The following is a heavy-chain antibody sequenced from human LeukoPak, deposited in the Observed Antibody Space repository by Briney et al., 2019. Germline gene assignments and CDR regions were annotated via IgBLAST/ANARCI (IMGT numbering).Heavy chain of an antibody. CDR1: GGTFSSYA. CDR3: ARGQGRTTVTKGDAFDI. Sequence: GASVKVSCKASGGTFSSYAISWVRQAPGQGLEWMGGIIPIFGTANYAQKFQGRVTITADKSTSTAYMELSSLRSEDTAVYYCARGQGRTTVTKGDAFDIWGQGTMVTVSS. J-gene: IGHJ3*02. CDR2: IIPIFGTA. D-gene: IGHD4-17*01. V-gene: IGHV1-69*06.